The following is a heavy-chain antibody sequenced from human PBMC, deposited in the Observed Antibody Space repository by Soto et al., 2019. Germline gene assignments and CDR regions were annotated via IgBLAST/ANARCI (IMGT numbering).Heavy chain of an antibody. CDR3: ARERYQVISDGMDV. CDR1: GYTFTGYY. J-gene: IGHJ6*02. Sequence: ASVKVSCKVSGYTFTGYYIHWVREAPGQGLEWMGWINPQTGGPSYAQKFQGRVTLSRDTSINTAYLELSRLTFDDAAVYFCARERYQVISDGMDVWGQGTTVTVSS. D-gene: IGHD2-2*01. V-gene: IGHV1-2*02. CDR2: INPQTGGP.